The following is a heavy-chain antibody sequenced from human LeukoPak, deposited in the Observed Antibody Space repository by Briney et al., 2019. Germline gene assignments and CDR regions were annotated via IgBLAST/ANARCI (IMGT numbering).Heavy chain of an antibody. D-gene: IGHD4-17*01. CDR1: GFTFSSYS. CDR2: ISSSSYI. V-gene: IGHV3-21*01. CDR3: ARYVRDYGDYDPFFDY. Sequence: GGSLRLSCAASGFTFSSYSMSWVRQAPGKGLEWVSSISSSSYIYYADSVKGRFTISRDNAKNSLYLQMNSLRAEDTAVYYCARYVRDYGDYDPFFDYWGQGTLVTVSS. J-gene: IGHJ4*02.